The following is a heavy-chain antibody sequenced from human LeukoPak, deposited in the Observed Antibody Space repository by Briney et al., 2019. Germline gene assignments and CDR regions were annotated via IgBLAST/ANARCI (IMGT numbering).Heavy chain of an antibody. CDR2: INPNSGGT. Sequence: ASVKVSCKASGYTFTSYYMHWVRQAPGQGLEWMGWINPNSGGTNYAQKFQGRVTMTRDTSISTAYMELSRLRSDDTAVYYCARVSYYYDSSGYEMWGQGTLVTVSS. J-gene: IGHJ4*02. CDR1: GYTFTSYY. V-gene: IGHV1-2*02. D-gene: IGHD3-22*01. CDR3: ARVSYYYDSSGYEM.